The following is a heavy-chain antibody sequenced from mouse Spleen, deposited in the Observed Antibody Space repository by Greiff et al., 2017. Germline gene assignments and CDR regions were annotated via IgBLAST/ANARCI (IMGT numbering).Heavy chain of an antibody. CDR2: IDPETGGT. Sequence: VQLQQSGAELVRPGASVTLSCKASGYTFTDYEMHWVKQTPVHGLEWIGAIDPETGGTAYNQKFKGKAILTADKSSSTAYMQLSSLTSEDSAVYYCAVSTMITWFDYWGQGTTLTVSS. V-gene: IGHV1-15*01. CDR3: AVSTMITWFDY. CDR1: GYTFTDYE. D-gene: IGHD2-4*01. J-gene: IGHJ2*01.